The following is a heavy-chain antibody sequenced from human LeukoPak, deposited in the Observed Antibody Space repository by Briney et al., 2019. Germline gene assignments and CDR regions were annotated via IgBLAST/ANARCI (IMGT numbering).Heavy chain of an antibody. V-gene: IGHV1-8*01. Sequence: ASVKVSCKASGYTFTGYDINWVRQATGQGLEWMGWMNPNSGNTGYAQKFQGRVTMTRNTSISTAYMELSSLRSEDTAVYYCASVGIAAAGTVGYYYYYYGMDVWGQGTTVTVSS. D-gene: IGHD6-13*01. CDR2: MNPNSGNT. CDR1: GYTFTGYD. CDR3: ASVGIAAAGTVGYYYYYYGMDV. J-gene: IGHJ6*02.